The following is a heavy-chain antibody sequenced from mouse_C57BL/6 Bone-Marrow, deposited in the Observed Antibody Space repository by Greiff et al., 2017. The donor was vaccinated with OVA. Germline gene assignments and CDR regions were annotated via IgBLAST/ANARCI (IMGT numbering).Heavy chain of an antibody. CDR1: GYTFTSYW. V-gene: IGHV1-64*01. CDR2: IHPNSGST. Sequence: VQLQQSGAELVKPGASVKLSCKASGYTFTSYWMHWVKQRPGQGLEWIGMIHPNSGSTNYNEKFKSKATLTVDKSSSTAYMQLSSLTSEDSAVYYCSGDYYGSSKYWGQGTTLTVSS. J-gene: IGHJ2*01. D-gene: IGHD1-1*01. CDR3: SGDYYGSSKY.